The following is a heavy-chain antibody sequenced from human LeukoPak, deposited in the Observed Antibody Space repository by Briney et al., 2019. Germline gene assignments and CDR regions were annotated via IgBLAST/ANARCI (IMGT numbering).Heavy chain of an antibody. CDR3: ARLSYDSSGYYNWFDP. Sequence: ASVKVSCKASGYSFTSHGISWVRQAPGQGLEWMGWISTYNGNTNYAQKLQGRVTMTTDTSTSTAYMELRSLRSDDTAVYYCARLSYDSSGYYNWFDPWGQGTLVTVSS. J-gene: IGHJ5*02. V-gene: IGHV1-18*01. CDR2: ISTYNGNT. CDR1: GYSFTSHG. D-gene: IGHD3-22*01.